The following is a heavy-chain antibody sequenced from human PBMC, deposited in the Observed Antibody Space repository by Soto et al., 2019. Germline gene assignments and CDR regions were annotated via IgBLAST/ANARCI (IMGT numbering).Heavy chain of an antibody. V-gene: IGHV3-23*05. D-gene: IGHD6-19*01. CDR1: GLSHIRVA. CDR2: IYGSGRGI. CDR3: ANFAVYNDGWCLIAH. J-gene: IGHJ1*01. Sequence: GGYLRLSCTASGLSHIRVAMMWVVQAPGQGLECVSGIYGSGRGIEYADSVKGRFTISRDNSKNTVYLQMTDLRADDTAIYYCANFAVYNDGWCLIAHSGQRTPVT.